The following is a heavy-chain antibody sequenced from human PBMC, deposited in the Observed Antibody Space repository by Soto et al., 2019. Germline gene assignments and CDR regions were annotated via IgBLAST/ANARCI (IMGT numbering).Heavy chain of an antibody. CDR3: ARDTVTIFGATYYYGLDV. CDR2: ISSSSSYI. V-gene: IGHV3-21*01. CDR1: GFTFSSYS. D-gene: IGHD3-3*01. Sequence: GGSLRLSCAASGFTFSSYSMNWVRQAPGKGLEWVSSISSSSSYIYYADSVKRRFTISSDNAKHSLYLQMNSLRADDTAGYYCARDTVTIFGATYYYGLDVWGQGTMVTVSS. J-gene: IGHJ6*02.